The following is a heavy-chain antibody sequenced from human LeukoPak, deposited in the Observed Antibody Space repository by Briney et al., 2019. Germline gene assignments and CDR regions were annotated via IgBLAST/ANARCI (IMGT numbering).Heavy chain of an antibody. CDR3: AKVSSRYYYGMDV. V-gene: IGHV3-9*01. CDR2: ISWNSGSI. J-gene: IGHJ6*02. Sequence: GGSLRLSCAASGFTFDDYAMHWVRQAPGKGLEWVSGISWNSGSIGYADSVKGRFTISRDNAKNSLYLQMNSLRVEDTALYYCAKVSSRYYYGMDVWGQGTTVTVSS. CDR1: GFTFDDYA.